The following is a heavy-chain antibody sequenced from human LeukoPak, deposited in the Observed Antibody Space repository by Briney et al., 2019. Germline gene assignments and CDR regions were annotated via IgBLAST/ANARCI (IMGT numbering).Heavy chain of an antibody. J-gene: IGHJ4*02. D-gene: IGHD3-22*01. CDR2: ISSSSSYI. CDR3: ARDLNYDSSGYPGN. CDR1: GFTFSSYS. Sequence: PGGSLRLSCAASGFTFSSYSMNWVRQAPGKGLEWVSSISSSSSYIYYADSVKGRITISRDNAKNSLYLQMNSLRAEDTAVYYCARDLNYDSSGYPGNWGQGTLVTVSS. V-gene: IGHV3-21*01.